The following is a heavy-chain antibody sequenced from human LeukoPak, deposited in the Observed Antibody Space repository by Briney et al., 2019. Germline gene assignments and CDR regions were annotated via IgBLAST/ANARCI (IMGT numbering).Heavy chain of an antibody. CDR3: AGGGHDFWSGYYGFVFNFDY. J-gene: IGHJ4*02. V-gene: IGHV4-59*11. D-gene: IGHD3-3*01. CDR1: GGSISSHY. Sequence: SETLSLICTVSGGSISSHYWCWIRQPPGKGQERIGYIYYSWSANYNPSLKSRVTISVATSMNQFSLKLSSVTAAVTAVDYCAGGGHDFWSGYYGFVFNFDYWGQGTLVTVSS. CDR2: IYYSWSA.